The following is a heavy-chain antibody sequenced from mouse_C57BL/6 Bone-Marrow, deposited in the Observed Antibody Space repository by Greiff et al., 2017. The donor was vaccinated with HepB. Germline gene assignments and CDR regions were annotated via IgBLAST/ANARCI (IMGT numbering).Heavy chain of an antibody. CDR2: INPNYGTT. J-gene: IGHJ1*03. CDR1: GYSFTDYN. V-gene: IGHV1-39*01. CDR3: ALSYYYGPYRYFDV. D-gene: IGHD1-1*01. Sequence: VQLQQSGPELVKPGASVKISCKASGYSFTDYNMNWVKQSNGKSLEWIGVINPNYGTTSYNQKFKGKATLTVDQSSSTAYMQLNSLTSEDSAVYYCALSYYYGPYRYFDVWGTGTTVTVSS.